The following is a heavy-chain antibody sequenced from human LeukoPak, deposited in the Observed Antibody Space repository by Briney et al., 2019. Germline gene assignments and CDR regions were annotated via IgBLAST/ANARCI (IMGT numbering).Heavy chain of an antibody. CDR3: ARDRGYFDN. V-gene: IGHV3-21*01. J-gene: IGHJ4*02. Sequence: GGSLRLSCAASGFTFSIYSMNWVRQAPGKGLKWLSSITSSSNYIYYADSVKGRFTISRDNVQNSLYLQMNSLRAEDTAMYYCARDRGYFDNWGQGTLVTVSS. CDR1: GFTFSIYS. CDR2: ITSSSNYI.